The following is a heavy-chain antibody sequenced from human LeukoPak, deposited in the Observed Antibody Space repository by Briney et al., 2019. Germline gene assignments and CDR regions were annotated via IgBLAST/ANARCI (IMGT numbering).Heavy chain of an antibody. Sequence: ASVKVSCKASGYTFTSYYMHWVRQAPGQGLEWMGIINPSGGSTSYAQKFQGRVTMTRDTSTSTVYMELSSLGSEDTAVYYCASLATTAPSYYYDSSGYPFDYWGQGTLVTVSS. CDR1: GYTFTSYY. CDR2: INPSGGST. D-gene: IGHD3-22*01. CDR3: ASLATTAPSYYYDSSGYPFDY. V-gene: IGHV1-46*01. J-gene: IGHJ4*02.